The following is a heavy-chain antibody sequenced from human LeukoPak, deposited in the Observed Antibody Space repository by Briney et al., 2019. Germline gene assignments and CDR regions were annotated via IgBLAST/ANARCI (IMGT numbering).Heavy chain of an antibody. CDR3: ARVMRGRDYFDY. V-gene: IGHV3-21*01. D-gene: IGHD5-12*01. J-gene: IGHJ4*02. CDR1: GFTFSSYS. Sequence: PGGSLRLSCAASGFTFSSYSMNWVRQAPGKGLEWVSSISSSSSYIYYADSVKGRFTISRDNAKNSLYLQMNSLRAEDTAVYYCARVMRGRDYFDYWGQGTPVTVSS. CDR2: ISSSSSYI.